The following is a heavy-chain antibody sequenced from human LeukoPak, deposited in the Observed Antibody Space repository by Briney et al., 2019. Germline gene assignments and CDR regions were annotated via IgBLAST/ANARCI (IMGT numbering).Heavy chain of an antibody. Sequence: ASVKVSCKVSGYTLTELSMHWVRQAPGKGLEWMGGFDPEDGETIYAQKFQGRVTMTEDTSTDTAYMELSSLRSEDTAVYYCATDQSSGSYYQKEYNWFDPWGQGTLATVSS. CDR3: ATDQSSGSYYQKEYNWFDP. CDR1: GYTLTELS. J-gene: IGHJ5*02. D-gene: IGHD3-10*01. V-gene: IGHV1-24*01. CDR2: FDPEDGET.